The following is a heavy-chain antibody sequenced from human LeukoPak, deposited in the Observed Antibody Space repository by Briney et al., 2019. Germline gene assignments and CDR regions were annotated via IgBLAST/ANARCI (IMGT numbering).Heavy chain of an antibody. D-gene: IGHD2-15*01. CDR2: IWYDGSNK. CDR3: ARDPRRRYCSGGSCNHFDY. CDR1: GFTFSSYG. Sequence: GGSLRLSCAASGFTFSSYGMHWVRQAPGKGLEGVAVIWYDGSNKYYADSVKGRFTISRDNSKNTLYLQMNSLRAEDTAVYYCARDPRRRYCSGGSCNHFDYWAQGTLVTVSS. V-gene: IGHV3-33*01. J-gene: IGHJ4*02.